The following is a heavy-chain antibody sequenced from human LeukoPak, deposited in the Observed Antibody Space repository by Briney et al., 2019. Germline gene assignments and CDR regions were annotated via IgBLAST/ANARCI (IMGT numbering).Heavy chain of an antibody. J-gene: IGHJ6*03. Sequence: GGSLRLSCAASGFAFSTYAMNWVRQAPGKGLEWISYISRTGDTIYYADSVEGRFTISRDNAKNSLYLQMNSLRAEDTAVYYCARELPPYCSGGSCYPYYYYYMDVWGKGTTVTVSS. D-gene: IGHD2-15*01. CDR2: ISRTGDTI. CDR1: GFAFSTYA. V-gene: IGHV3-48*03. CDR3: ARELPPYCSGGSCYPYYYYYMDV.